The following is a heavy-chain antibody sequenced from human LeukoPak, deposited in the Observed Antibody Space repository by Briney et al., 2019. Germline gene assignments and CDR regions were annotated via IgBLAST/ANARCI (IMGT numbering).Heavy chain of an antibody. Sequence: GGSLRLSCAASGFTFSSYSMNWVRQAPGKGLEWVSYISSSSSTIYYADSVKGRFTISRDNAKNSLYLQMNSLRAEDTAVYYCARDNIVVVPAAIEAAFDIWGQGTMVTVSS. CDR3: ARDNIVVVPAAIEAAFDI. CDR2: ISSSSSTI. J-gene: IGHJ3*02. V-gene: IGHV3-48*04. D-gene: IGHD2-2*02. CDR1: GFTFSSYS.